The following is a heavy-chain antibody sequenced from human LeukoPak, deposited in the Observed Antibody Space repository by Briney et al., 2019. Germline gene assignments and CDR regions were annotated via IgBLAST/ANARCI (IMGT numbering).Heavy chain of an antibody. D-gene: IGHD2-8*02. J-gene: IGHJ6*04. CDR3: ARALVDLSYGMDL. V-gene: IGHV1-2*04. Sequence: ASVRVSCKASGYTFTAYYMHWVRQAPGQGLEWMGWINPNSGGTNYAQTLQGWVTMTRDTSISTAYMELSRLRSDDTAVYYCARALVDLSYGMDLWGKGITVTVSS. CDR2: INPNSGGT. CDR1: GYTFTAYY.